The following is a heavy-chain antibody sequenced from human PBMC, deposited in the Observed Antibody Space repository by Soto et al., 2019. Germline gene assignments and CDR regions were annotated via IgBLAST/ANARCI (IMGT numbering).Heavy chain of an antibody. CDR1: GGSISSYY. J-gene: IGHJ6*03. D-gene: IGHD5-12*01. V-gene: IGHV4-59*01. Sequence: SETLSLTCTVSGGSISSYYWSWIRQPPGKGLEWIGYIYYSGSTNYNPSLKSRVTISVDTSKNQFSLKLSSVTAADTAVYYCAREYSGYDRGRDYYYYYMDVWGKGTTVTV. CDR2: IYYSGST. CDR3: AREYSGYDRGRDYYYYYMDV.